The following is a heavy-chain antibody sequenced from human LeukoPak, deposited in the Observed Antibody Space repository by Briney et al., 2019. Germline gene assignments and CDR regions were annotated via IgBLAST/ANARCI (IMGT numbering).Heavy chain of an antibody. CDR3: ARYVVVTAYFDY. V-gene: IGHV4-34*01. CDR2: INHSGST. Sequence: SETLSLTCAVYGGSFSGYYWSWIRQPPGKGLEWIGEINHSGSTNYNPSLKSRVTISVDTSKNQFSLKLSSVTAADTAVYYCARYVVVTAYFDYWGQGTLVTVSS. J-gene: IGHJ4*02. CDR1: GGSFSGYY. D-gene: IGHD2-21*02.